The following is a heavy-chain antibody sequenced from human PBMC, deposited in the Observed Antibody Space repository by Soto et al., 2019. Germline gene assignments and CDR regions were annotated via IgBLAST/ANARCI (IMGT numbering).Heavy chain of an antibody. CDR2: ISYSGNT. Sequence: QLQLHESGPGLVKPSETLSLTCTGSGGSSRSSSYYWGWIRQRPGKGREWIGSISYSGNTYYNPALKTRVTISVDTSQNQFSLNLSSVTAADTAVYYCERRKRRITIFGVVRTRPYDAFDLWGQGKMVTVSS. CDR3: ERRKRRITIFGVVRTRPYDAFDL. J-gene: IGHJ3*01. CDR1: GGSSRSSSYY. D-gene: IGHD3-3*01. V-gene: IGHV4-39*01.